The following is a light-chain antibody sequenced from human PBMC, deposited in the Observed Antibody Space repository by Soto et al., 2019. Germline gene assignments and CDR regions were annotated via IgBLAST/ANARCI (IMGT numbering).Light chain of an antibody. V-gene: IGKV1-16*01. CDR1: QGISTY. CDR2: AAS. J-gene: IGKJ1*01. CDR3: QQYNSYPWT. Sequence: DIQMTQSPSSLSASVGDRVTITCRASQGISTYLNWYQQKPGKAPKVLIYAASSLQSGVPSRFSGSGSGTEFTLTISSLQPDDFATYYCQQYNSYPWTFGQGTKVDNK.